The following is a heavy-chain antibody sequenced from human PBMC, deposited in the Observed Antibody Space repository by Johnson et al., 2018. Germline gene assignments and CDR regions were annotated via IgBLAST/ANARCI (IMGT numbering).Heavy chain of an antibody. J-gene: IGHJ3*02. CDR1: GFTFSNAW. V-gene: IGHV3-15*07. D-gene: IGHD3-3*01. CDR3: TTDRNRRYYDFWSGYPNDSFDI. Sequence: EVQLLESGGGLIQPGGSLRLSCAASGFTFSNAWMNWVRQAPGKGLEWVGRIKSTTDGGTTAYAAAVKGRFTSTPDDYKNTRYLQMNSLKTEDTAVYYCTTDRNRRYYDFWSGYPNDSFDIWGQGTMVTVSS. CDR2: IKSTTDGGTT.